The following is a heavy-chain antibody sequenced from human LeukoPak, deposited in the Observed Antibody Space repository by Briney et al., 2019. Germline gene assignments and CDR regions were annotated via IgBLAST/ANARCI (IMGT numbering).Heavy chain of an antibody. CDR3: AKDGIAVAGCFDY. CDR1: GFTFDDYA. Sequence: GGSLRLSCAASGFTFDDYAMHWVRQAPGRGLEWVSLINGDGGSTHYADSVKGRFTISRDNSKNTLYLQMNSLRAEDTAVYYCAKDGIAVAGCFDYWGQGTLVTVSS. J-gene: IGHJ4*02. V-gene: IGHV3-43*02. D-gene: IGHD6-19*01. CDR2: INGDGGST.